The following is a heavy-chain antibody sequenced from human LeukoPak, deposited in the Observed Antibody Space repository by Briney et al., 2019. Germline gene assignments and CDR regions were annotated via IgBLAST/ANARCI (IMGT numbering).Heavy chain of an antibody. D-gene: IGHD6-6*01. CDR1: GFTFSSYA. J-gene: IGHJ4*02. Sequence: GGSLRLSCAASGFTFSSYAMHWVRQAPGKGLEWVAVISYDGSNKYYADSVKGRFTISRDNSKNTLYLQMNSLRAEDTAVYYCASPKSPYSSSSYFDYWGQRTLVTVSS. CDR3: ASPKSPYSSSSYFDY. V-gene: IGHV3-30*04. CDR2: ISYDGSNK.